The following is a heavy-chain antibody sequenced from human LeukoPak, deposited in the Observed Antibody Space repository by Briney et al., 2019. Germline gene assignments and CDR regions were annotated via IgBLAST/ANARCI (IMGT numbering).Heavy chain of an antibody. Sequence: EASVMVSCKASGGTFSSQTISWVRQAPGQGLEWMGRIIPIFGTANYAQKFQGRVTITTDESTSTAYMELSSLRSEDTAVYYCASGGGYSSSRNEWFDPWGQGTLVTVSS. V-gene: IGHV1-69*05. CDR3: ASGGGYSSSRNEWFDP. CDR1: GGTFSSQT. J-gene: IGHJ5*02. D-gene: IGHD6-6*01. CDR2: IIPIFGTA.